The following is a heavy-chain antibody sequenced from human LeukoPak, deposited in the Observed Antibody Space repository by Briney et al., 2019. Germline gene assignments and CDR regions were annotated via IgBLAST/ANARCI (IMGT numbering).Heavy chain of an antibody. J-gene: IGHJ4*02. CDR3: ARLTGGSETN. D-gene: IGHD1-14*01. CDR1: GCTFTDYH. V-gene: IGHV1-2*02. CDR2: IHPNIGGR. Sequence: ASVKVSCKASGCTFTDYHIHWVRQAPGQGPEWMGWIHPNIGGRNYAQKFEGRVTMSRDTSISTVYMELSSLRSDDTAMYYCARLTGGSETNWGQGTLVTVSA.